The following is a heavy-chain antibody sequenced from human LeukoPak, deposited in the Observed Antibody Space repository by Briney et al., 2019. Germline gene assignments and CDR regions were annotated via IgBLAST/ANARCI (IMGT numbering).Heavy chain of an antibody. CDR1: GFTFSSYA. CDR2: ISYDGSNK. V-gene: IGHV3-30-3*01. J-gene: IGHJ3*02. CDR3: ARDLVPYYYDSRVWAFDI. D-gene: IGHD3-22*01. Sequence: GRSLRLSCAASGFTFSSYAMHWVRQAPGKGLEWVAVISYDGSNKYYADSVKGRFTISRDNSKNTLYLQMNSLRAEDTAVYYCARDLVPYYYDSRVWAFDIWGQGTMVTVSS.